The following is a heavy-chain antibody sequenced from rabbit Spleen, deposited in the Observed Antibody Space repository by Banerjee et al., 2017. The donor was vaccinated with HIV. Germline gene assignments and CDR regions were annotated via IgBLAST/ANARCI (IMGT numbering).Heavy chain of an antibody. J-gene: IGHJ4*01. CDR3: ARNKDNYVTSPFNL. Sequence: QEQLVESGGGLVKPGASLTLTCTASGFSLSNYWMSWVRQAPGKGLEWIGCINPGSGSAYYASWVNGRFTISKTSSTTVTLQMTSLTAADTATYFCARNKDNYVTSPFNLWGPGTLVTVS. D-gene: IGHD2-1*01. CDR1: GFSLSNYW. V-gene: IGHV1S45*01. CDR2: INPGSGSA.